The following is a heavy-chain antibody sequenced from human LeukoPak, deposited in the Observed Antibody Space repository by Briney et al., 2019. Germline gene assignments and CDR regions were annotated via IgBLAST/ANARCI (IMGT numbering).Heavy chain of an antibody. CDR3: SVGGSYYSY. V-gene: IGHV3-15*01. CDR2: IKSKAAGGTT. Sequence: GGSLRLSCAASGFTFINDWMSWVRQAPGKGLEWVGRIKSKAAGGTTDYAAPVQGRFTISRDDSENTLYLQMNSLKTEDAAVYYCSVGGSYYSYWGQVTLVTVSS. CDR1: GFTFINDW. J-gene: IGHJ4*02. D-gene: IGHD3-22*01.